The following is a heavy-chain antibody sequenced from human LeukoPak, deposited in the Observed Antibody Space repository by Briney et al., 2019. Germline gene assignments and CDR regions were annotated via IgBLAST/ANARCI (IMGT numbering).Heavy chain of an antibody. CDR1: GGSISTYY. Sequence: PSETLSLTCTLSGGSISTYYWSWIRQPPGKGLGWIGYIYHSGSTNHNPSLKSRVTISVDTSKNQFSLKLSSVTAADTAVYYCARGGGYASPIGYWGQGALVTVSS. CDR3: ARGGGYASPIGY. CDR2: IYHSGST. J-gene: IGHJ4*02. D-gene: IGHD5-12*01. V-gene: IGHV4-59*01.